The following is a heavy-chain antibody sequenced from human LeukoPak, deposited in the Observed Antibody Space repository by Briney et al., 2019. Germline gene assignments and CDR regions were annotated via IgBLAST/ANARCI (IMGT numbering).Heavy chain of an antibody. CDR1: GYTFTAYY. Sequence: GASVKVSCKASGYTFTAYYMNWVRQAPGQGLEWMGWINPNSGGTNFAQKFQGRVTLTRDTSISTAYMELRRLRPDDTALYYCARAASGFYDYYFDYWGQGTLVTVSS. CDR2: INPNSGGT. V-gene: IGHV1-2*02. J-gene: IGHJ4*02. CDR3: ARAASGFYDYYFDY. D-gene: IGHD5-12*01.